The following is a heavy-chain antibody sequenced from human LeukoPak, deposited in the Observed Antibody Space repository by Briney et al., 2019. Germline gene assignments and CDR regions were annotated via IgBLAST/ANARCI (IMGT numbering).Heavy chain of an antibody. D-gene: IGHD3-16*01. CDR1: GLSISGCW. CDR3: IREVQVRASASLGL. J-gene: IGHJ1*01. V-gene: IGHV3-74*01. Sequence: PGGSLRLSCAASGLSISGCWVHWLRQAGGGVVVWVSRMKSGGTTIHYGDCVEGRFTISRDNVDNTVHLQIKSVRVEYGAIYYCIREVQVRASASLGLWGQGPLVPVSS. CDR2: MKSGGTTI.